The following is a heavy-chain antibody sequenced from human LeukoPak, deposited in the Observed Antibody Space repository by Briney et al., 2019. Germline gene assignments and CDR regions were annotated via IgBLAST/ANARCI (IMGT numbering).Heavy chain of an antibody. V-gene: IGHV4-39*01. Sequence: SETLSLTCTVSGGSFNNNYWGWLRQPPGKGLEWVGNLYYSGSTYYNPSLKSRVTISVDTSKNQFSLKLSSVTAADTAVYYCARLGGTYDAFDIWGQGTVVTVSS. CDR2: LYYSGST. CDR1: GGSFNNNY. CDR3: ARLGGTYDAFDI. J-gene: IGHJ3*02. D-gene: IGHD1-26*01.